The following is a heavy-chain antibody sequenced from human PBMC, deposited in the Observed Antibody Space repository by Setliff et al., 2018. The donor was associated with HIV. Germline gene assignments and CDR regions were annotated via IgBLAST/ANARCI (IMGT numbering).Heavy chain of an antibody. Sequence: SETLSLTCGVSGIPIDKVYSWAWIRQPPGKGLEWIGTISHSGSTHYNSPLQGRISISIDTSKNQFSLTLTSVTAADTAMYYCARDQSDYNVLTGFGGFDYWGHGTLVTVSS. D-gene: IGHD3-9*01. CDR1: GIPIDKVYS. J-gene: IGHJ4*01. CDR3: ARDQSDYNVLTGFGGFDY. V-gene: IGHV4-38-2*02. CDR2: ISHSGST.